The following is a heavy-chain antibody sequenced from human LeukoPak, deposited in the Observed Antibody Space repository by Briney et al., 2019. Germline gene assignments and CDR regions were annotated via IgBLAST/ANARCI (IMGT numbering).Heavy chain of an antibody. Sequence: PGGSLRLSCAVSGFTFNDFAMSWVRQAPGEGLEWVSSLSGSGRNTYYADSVKGRFTISRDNSKNTLYLQMNSLRAEDTAVYYCARGPSGYHNTGGQGTLVTVSS. D-gene: IGHD5-12*01. CDR3: ARGPSGYHNT. J-gene: IGHJ4*02. CDR2: LSGSGRNT. CDR1: GFTFNDFA. V-gene: IGHV3-23*01.